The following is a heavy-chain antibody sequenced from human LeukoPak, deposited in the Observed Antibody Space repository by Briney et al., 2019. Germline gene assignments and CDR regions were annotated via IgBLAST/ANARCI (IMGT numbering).Heavy chain of an antibody. V-gene: IGHV3-21*01. CDR3: ARDSGITIFGVVTYGMDV. Sequence: GGSLRLSCAASGFTFSSYSMNWVRQAPGKGLEWVSSISSSSSHIYYADSVKGRFTISRDNAKNSLYLQMNSLRAEDTAVYYCARDSGITIFGVVTYGMDVWGQGTTVTVSS. D-gene: IGHD3-3*01. J-gene: IGHJ6*02. CDR2: ISSSSSHI. CDR1: GFTFSSYS.